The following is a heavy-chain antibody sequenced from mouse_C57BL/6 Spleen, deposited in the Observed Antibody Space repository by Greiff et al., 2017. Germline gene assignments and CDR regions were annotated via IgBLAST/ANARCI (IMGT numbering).Heavy chain of an antibody. D-gene: IGHD2-3*01. Sequence: EVMLVESGEGLVKPGGSLKLSCAASGFTFSSYAMSWVRQTPEKRLEWVAYISSGGDYIYYADTVKGRFPISRDNARNTLYLQMSSLKSEDTAMYYCTRGDGSSYYYAMDYWGQGTSVTVSS. CDR1: GFTFSSYA. CDR3: TRGDGSSYYYAMDY. CDR2: ISSGGDYI. J-gene: IGHJ4*01. V-gene: IGHV5-9-1*02.